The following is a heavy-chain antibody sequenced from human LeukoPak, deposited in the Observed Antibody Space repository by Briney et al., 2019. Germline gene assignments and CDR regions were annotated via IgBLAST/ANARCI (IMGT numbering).Heavy chain of an antibody. D-gene: IGHD7-27*01. V-gene: IGHV1-18*01. J-gene: IGHJ4*02. CDR3: ARDDGKIEPRAYRPLKPSWGVNDY. Sequence: GASVKVSCKASGYTFTTYNINWVRQAPGQGLEWMGWISAYNGNTNYAQKLQGRVTMTTDTSTSTAYMELRSLRSDDTAVYYCARDDGKIEPRAYRPLKPSWGVNDYWGQGTLVTVSS. CDR2: ISAYNGNT. CDR1: GYTFTTYN.